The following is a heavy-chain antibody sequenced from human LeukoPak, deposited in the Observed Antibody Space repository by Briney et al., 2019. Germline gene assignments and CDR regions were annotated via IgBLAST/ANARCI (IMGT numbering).Heavy chain of an antibody. D-gene: IGHD3-10*01. CDR1: GFIVSNNY. J-gene: IGHJ4*02. CDR3: ACQPPMVRGVIITHGY. CDR2: IYSGGNT. V-gene: IGHV3-53*01. Sequence: GTSLRLSCAASGFIVSNNYMSWVRQAPGKGLEWVSVIYSGGNTYYADSVKGRFTISRDNSKNTVYLQMNSLRAEDTAVYYCACQPPMVRGVIITHGYWGQGTLVTVSS.